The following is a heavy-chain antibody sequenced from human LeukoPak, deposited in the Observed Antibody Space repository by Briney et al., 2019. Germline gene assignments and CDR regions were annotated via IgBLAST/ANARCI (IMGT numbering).Heavy chain of an antibody. V-gene: IGHV1-46*01. CDR2: INPSGGST. J-gene: IGHJ5*02. D-gene: IGHD3-22*01. Sequence: ASVKVSCKASGYTFTSYYMHWVRQAPGQGLEWMGIINPSGGSTSYAQKFQGRVTMTRDTSTSTVYMELSSLISEDTAVYYCAREHVDYYDSSGYYPYNWFDPWGQGTLVTVSS. CDR3: AREHVDYYDSSGYYPYNWFDP. CDR1: GYTFTSYY.